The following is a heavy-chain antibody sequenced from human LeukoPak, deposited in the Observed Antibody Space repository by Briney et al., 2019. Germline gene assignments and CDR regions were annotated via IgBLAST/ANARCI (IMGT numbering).Heavy chain of an antibody. V-gene: IGHV4-59*08. CDR1: GGSISSYY. D-gene: IGHD1-26*01. CDR3: ARAVAELRAFDI. J-gene: IGHJ3*02. Sequence: SETLSLTCTVSGGSISSYYRSWIRQPTGKGLEWIGYIYYSGSTNYNPSLKSRVTISVDTSKNQFSLKLSSVTAADTAVYYCARAVAELRAFDIWGQGTMVTVSS. CDR2: IYYSGST.